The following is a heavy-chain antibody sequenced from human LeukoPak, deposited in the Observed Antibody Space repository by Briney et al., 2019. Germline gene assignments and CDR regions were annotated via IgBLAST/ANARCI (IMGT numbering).Heavy chain of an antibody. J-gene: IGHJ4*02. CDR3: ARARERRVFDY. CDR1: GFTFSSYS. V-gene: IGHV3-66*01. CDR2: IYSGGST. Sequence: PGGSLRLSCAASGFTFSSYSMNWVRQAPGKGLEWVSVIYSGGSTYYADSVKGRFTISRDNSKNTLYLQMNSLRADDTAVYYCARARERRVFDYWGQGTLVTVSS.